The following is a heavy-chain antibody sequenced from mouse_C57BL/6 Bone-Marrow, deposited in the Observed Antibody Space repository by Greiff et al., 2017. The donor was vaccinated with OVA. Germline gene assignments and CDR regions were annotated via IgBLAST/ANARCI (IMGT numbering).Heavy chain of an antibody. J-gene: IGHJ2*01. CDR1: GFTFSNYW. D-gene: IGHD1-1*01. V-gene: IGHV6-3*01. Sequence: EVQRVESGGGLVQPGGSMKLSCVASGFTFSNYWMNWVRQSPEKGLEWVAQIRLKSDNYATHYAVSVTGRFTISRDDSKSSVCRQMNNIRDEYTGIYYCTLAAVEDYGNYGGQGTTLTVSS. CDR3: TLAAVEDYGNY. CDR2: IRLKSDNYAT.